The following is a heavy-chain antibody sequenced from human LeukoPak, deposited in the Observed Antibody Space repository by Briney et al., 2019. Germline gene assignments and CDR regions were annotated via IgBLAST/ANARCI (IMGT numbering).Heavy chain of an antibody. CDR3: ARGAIGYSGTGAFDI. CDR1: GFTFSSYS. Sequence: GGTLRLSCAASGFTFSSYSMNWVRQAPGKGLEWVSSISSSSSYIYYADSVKGRFTISRDNAKNSLYLQMNSLRAEDTAVYYCARGAIGYSGTGAFDIWGQGTMVTVSS. V-gene: IGHV3-21*01. CDR2: ISSSSSYI. J-gene: IGHJ3*02. D-gene: IGHD5-12*01.